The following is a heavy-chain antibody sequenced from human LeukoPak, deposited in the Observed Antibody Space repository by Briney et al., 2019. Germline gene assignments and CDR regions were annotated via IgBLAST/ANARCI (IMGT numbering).Heavy chain of an antibody. CDR1: GGSMNSRSYY. J-gene: IGHJ4*02. CDR2: IFYTGSA. Sequence: PSETLSLTCTVSGGSMNSRSYYWGWIRQPPGKELEFIGSIFYTGSAYYNPSLKSRVSISVDTSKSHFSLNLISVTAADTALYYCASLFYFGSGSFPIYWGLGTLVTVSS. CDR3: ASLFYFGSGSFPIY. D-gene: IGHD3-10*01. V-gene: IGHV4-39*01.